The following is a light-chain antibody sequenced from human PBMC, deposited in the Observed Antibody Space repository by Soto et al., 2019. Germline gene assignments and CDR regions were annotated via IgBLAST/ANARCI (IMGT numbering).Light chain of an antibody. CDR3: QQYNSYSQT. CDR1: QRISSS. Sequence: DIQMTQSPSTLSASVGDRVTNTCRASQRISSSMAWYQQKPGKAPKLLIYDATSLESAAPSRFSGSGSGTEFILTISSQQPDDFATYYRQQYNSYSQTFGQGTKLEIK. V-gene: IGKV1-5*01. J-gene: IGKJ2*01. CDR2: DAT.